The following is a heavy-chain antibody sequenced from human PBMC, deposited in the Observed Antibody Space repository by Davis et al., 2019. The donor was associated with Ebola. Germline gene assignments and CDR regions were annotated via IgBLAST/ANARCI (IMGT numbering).Heavy chain of an antibody. CDR2: IYPGDSDT. J-gene: IGHJ5*02. Sequence: PGGSLRLSCKGSGYSFTSYWIGWVRQMPGKGLEWMGIIYPGDSDTRYSPSFQGQVTISADKSISTAYLQWSSLKASDTAMYYCARLGYYDYVWGSSNWFDPWGQGTLVTVSS. CDR3: ARLGYYDYVWGSSNWFDP. D-gene: IGHD3-16*01. V-gene: IGHV5-51*01. CDR1: GYSFTSYW.